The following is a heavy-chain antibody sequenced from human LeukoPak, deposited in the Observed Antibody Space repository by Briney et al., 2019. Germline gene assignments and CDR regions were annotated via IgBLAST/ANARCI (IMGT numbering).Heavy chain of an antibody. D-gene: IGHD1-26*01. CDR1: GFTFSRHG. CDR2: IRYDGSNK. Sequence: GGSLRLSCAASGFTFSRHGINWVRQTPGKGLEWVAFIRYDGSNKYYADSVQGRFTISRDNSKNTLYLQMNSLRAEDTAVYYCARGRGVGATALDYWGQGTLVTVSS. CDR3: ARGRGVGATALDY. V-gene: IGHV3-30*02. J-gene: IGHJ4*02.